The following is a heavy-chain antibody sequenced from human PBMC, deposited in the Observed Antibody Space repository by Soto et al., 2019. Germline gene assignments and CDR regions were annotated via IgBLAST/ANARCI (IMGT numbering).Heavy chain of an antibody. CDR2: IIPIFGTA. J-gene: IGHJ3*02. CDR3: ARSPYYYDSSGYPYDAFDI. CDR1: GGTFSSYA. D-gene: IGHD3-22*01. V-gene: IGHV1-69*13. Sequence: AASVKVSCKASGGTFSSYAISWVRQAPGQGLEWMGGIIPIFGTANYAQKFQGRVTITADESTSTAYMELSSLRSEDTAVYYCARSPYYYDSSGYPYDAFDIWGQGTMVTVSS.